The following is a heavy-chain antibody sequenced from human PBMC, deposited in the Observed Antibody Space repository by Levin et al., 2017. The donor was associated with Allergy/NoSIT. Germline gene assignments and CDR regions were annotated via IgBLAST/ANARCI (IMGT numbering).Heavy chain of an antibody. Sequence: PGGSLRLSCAASGFTFSRYDMHWVRHVTGKGLEWVSSIGTAGDTYYPGSVKGRFTISRENAKNSFYLQMNSLRAGDTAVYYCARSDEGGMDVWGQGTTVTVSS. CDR1: GFTFSRYD. V-gene: IGHV3-13*01. CDR2: IGTAGDT. CDR3: ARSDEGGMDV. J-gene: IGHJ6*02.